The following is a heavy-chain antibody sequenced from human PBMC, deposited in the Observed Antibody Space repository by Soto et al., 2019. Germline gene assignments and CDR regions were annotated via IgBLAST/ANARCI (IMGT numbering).Heavy chain of an antibody. CDR3: AKGGPVVVTAIPWVFDY. CDR1: GFTFSRYA. CDR2: ISGSGGST. D-gene: IGHD2-21*02. Sequence: ESGGGLVQPGGSLRLSCAASGFTFSRYAMSWVRPAPGKGREWVSAISGSGGSTYYADSVKGRFTISRDNSKNTLYLQMTSLRAEDTAVYYCAKGGPVVVTAIPWVFDYWGQGALVTVSS. V-gene: IGHV3-23*01. J-gene: IGHJ4*02.